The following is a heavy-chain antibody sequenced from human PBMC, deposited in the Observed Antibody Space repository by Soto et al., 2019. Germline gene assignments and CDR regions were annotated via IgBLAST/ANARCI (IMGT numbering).Heavy chain of an antibody. Sequence: SETLSLICTVSGGSVSSGSYYWSWIRQPPGKGLEWIGYIYYSGSTNYNPSLKSRVTISVDTSKNQFSLKLSSVTAADTAVYYCARDAHDYYGTDVWGQGTTVTVSS. CDR1: GGSVSSGSYY. CDR2: IYYSGST. CDR3: ARDAHDYYGTDV. J-gene: IGHJ6*02. V-gene: IGHV4-61*01.